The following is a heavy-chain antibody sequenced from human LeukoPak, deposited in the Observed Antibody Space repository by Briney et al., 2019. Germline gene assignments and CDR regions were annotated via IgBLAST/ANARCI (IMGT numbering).Heavy chain of an antibody. CDR1: GFTFSSYA. CDR2: ISYDGSNK. D-gene: IGHD3-3*01. J-gene: IGHJ6*02. CDR3: ARDPPSSYYDFWSGYQPNYYYYGMDV. V-gene: IGHV3-30-3*01. Sequence: PGGSLRLSCAASGFTFSSYAMHWVRQAPGKGLEWVAVISYDGSNKYYADSVKGRFTISRDNSKSTLYLQMNSLRAEDTAVYYCARDPPSSYYDFWSGYQPNYYYYGMDVWGQGTTVTVSS.